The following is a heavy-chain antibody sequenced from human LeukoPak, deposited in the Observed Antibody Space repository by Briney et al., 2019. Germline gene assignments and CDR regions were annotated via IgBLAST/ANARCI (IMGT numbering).Heavy chain of an antibody. CDR3: ARGRRPSVERQYTGGWYYFDY. J-gene: IGHJ4*02. V-gene: IGHV4-34*01. CDR2: INHSGST. CDR1: GGSFSGYY. Sequence: SETLSLTCAVYGGSFSGYYWSWIRQPPGKGLEWIGEINHSGSTNYNPSLKSRVTISVDTSKNQFSLKLSSVTVADTAVYYCARGRRPSVERQYTGGWYYFDYWGQGTLVTVSS. D-gene: IGHD6-19*01.